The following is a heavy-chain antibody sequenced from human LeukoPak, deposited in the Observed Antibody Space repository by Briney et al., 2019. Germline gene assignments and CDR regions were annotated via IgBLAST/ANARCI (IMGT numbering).Heavy chain of an antibody. Sequence: SETLSLTCTVSGGSISSYYWSWIRQPAGKGLEWIGRIYTSGSTNYNPSLKSRVTMSVDTSKNQFSLKLSPVTAADTAVYYCARDTPPQSIAAAVGWFDPWGQGTLVTVSS. J-gene: IGHJ5*02. V-gene: IGHV4-4*07. CDR2: IYTSGST. D-gene: IGHD6-13*01. CDR3: ARDTPPQSIAAAVGWFDP. CDR1: GGSISSYY.